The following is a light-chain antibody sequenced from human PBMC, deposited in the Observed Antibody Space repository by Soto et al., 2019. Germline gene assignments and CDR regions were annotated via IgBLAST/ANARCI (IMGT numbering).Light chain of an antibody. CDR1: QTISSW. V-gene: IGKV1-5*03. CDR3: HQYNSYSEA. CDR2: KAS. J-gene: IGKJ1*01. Sequence: DIQMTQSPSTLSGSVGDRVTITCRASQTISSWLAWYQQKPGKAPKLLIYKASTLKSGVPSRFIGSGSGTEFTLTISSLQPDDFATYYCHQYNSYSEAFGQGTKVELK.